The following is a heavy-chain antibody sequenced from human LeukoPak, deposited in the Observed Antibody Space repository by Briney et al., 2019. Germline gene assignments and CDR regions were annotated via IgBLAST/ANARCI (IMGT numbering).Heavy chain of an antibody. CDR3: AHRRGGYFDY. Sequence: SGPTLVKPTQTLTLTCSFSGFSLTTKQEAVGWIRQPPGKALEWVALIYWHDERRYSPSLKSRLTITKDTSKNQVVLTITDVDPVDTATYYCAHRRGGYFDYWGQGTLVTVSS. CDR2: IYWHDER. V-gene: IGHV2-5*01. D-gene: IGHD2-15*01. J-gene: IGHJ4*02. CDR1: GFSLTTKQEA.